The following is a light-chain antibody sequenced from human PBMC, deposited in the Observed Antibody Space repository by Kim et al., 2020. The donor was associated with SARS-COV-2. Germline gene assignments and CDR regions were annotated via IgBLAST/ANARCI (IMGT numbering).Light chain of an antibody. CDR3: CSCAISSTVI. CDR1: SSGIGAYNY. J-gene: IGLJ2*01. V-gene: IGLV2-14*03. CDR2: DII. Sequence: QSALTQPASVSGSPGQSIIISCTGTSSGIGAYNYVSWYQQHPGKAPKLMIYDIIHRPSGVSNRFSGSKSGNTASLTISGLQAEDEAEYYCCSCAISSTVIFGGGTQLTVL.